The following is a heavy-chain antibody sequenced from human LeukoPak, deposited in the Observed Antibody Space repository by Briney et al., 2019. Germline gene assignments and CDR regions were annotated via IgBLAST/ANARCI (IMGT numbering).Heavy chain of an antibody. V-gene: IGHV4-30-4*01. D-gene: IGHD6-19*01. CDR3: ARDPELSGWTPFFDY. J-gene: IGHJ4*02. Sequence: SETLSLTCTVSGGSISSGDYYWSWIRQPPGKGLEWIGYIYYSGSTYYNPSLKSRVTISVDTSKNQFSPKLSSETAADTAVYYCARDPELSGWTPFFDYWGQGTLVTVSS. CDR1: GGSISSGDYY. CDR2: IYYSGST.